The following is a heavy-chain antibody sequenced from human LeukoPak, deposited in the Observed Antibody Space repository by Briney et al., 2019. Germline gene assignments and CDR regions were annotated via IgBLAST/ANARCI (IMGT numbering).Heavy chain of an antibody. D-gene: IGHD3-3*01. Sequence: SETLSLTCTVSGYSISSGYYWGWIRQPPGKGLEGIGSIYHSGSTYYNPSLKSRVTISLDTSKNQFSLKLSSVTAADTAVYYCARVALFGVVIPWFDPWGQGTLVTVSS. V-gene: IGHV4-38-2*02. CDR3: ARVALFGVVIPWFDP. CDR2: IYHSGST. CDR1: GYSISSGYY. J-gene: IGHJ5*02.